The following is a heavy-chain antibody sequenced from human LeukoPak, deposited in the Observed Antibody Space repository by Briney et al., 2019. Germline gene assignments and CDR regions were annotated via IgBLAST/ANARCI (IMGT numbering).Heavy chain of an antibody. CDR1: GFTFTTAW. J-gene: IGHJ3*02. V-gene: IGHV3-15*01. CDR2: IKSQSDGEST. CDR3: ARDLGDAFDI. Sequence: GGSLRLSCTASGFTFTTAWMSWVRQAPGKGLEWVGRIKSQSDGESTHYAAPVKGRFTISRDDSKNTLYLQMSSLRSEDTAVYYCARDLGDAFDIWGQGTMVTVSS. D-gene: IGHD3-16*01.